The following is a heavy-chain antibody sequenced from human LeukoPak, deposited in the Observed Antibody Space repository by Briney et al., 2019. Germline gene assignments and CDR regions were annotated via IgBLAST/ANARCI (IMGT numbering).Heavy chain of an antibody. Sequence: GGSLRLSCAASEFTFSSYGMHWVRQAPGKGLEWVTFIRYDGSTQYYINSVKGRFTISRDNAKNTMYLQMNSLRAEDTAIYYCARSHIPGRFHYWGQGTLVTVSS. J-gene: IGHJ4*02. D-gene: IGHD2-2*02. CDR3: ARSHIPGRFHY. CDR2: IRYDGSTQ. V-gene: IGHV3-30*02. CDR1: EFTFSSYG.